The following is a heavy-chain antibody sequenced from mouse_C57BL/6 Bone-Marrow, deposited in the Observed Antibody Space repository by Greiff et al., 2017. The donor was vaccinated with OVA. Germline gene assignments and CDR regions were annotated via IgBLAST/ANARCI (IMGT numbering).Heavy chain of an antibody. CDR1: GFTFSDYG. Sequence: DVMLVESGGGLVKPGGSLKLSCAASGFTFSDYGMHWVRQAPEKGLEWVAYISSGSSTIYYADTVKGRFTISRDNAKNTLFLQMTSLRSEDTAMYYCARPSDGYYDYYAMDYWGQGTSVTVSS. V-gene: IGHV5-17*01. D-gene: IGHD2-3*01. CDR2: ISSGSSTI. CDR3: ARPSDGYYDYYAMDY. J-gene: IGHJ4*01.